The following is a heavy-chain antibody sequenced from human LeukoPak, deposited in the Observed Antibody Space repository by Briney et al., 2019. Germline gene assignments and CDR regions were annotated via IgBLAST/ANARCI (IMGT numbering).Heavy chain of an antibody. CDR2: IYYSGST. D-gene: IGHD7-27*01. J-gene: IGHJ4*02. V-gene: IGHV4-39*07. CDR1: GGSISSSSYY. CDR3: ARANWGQAGDY. Sequence: SETLSLACTVSGGSISSSSYYWGWIRQPPRKGLEWIGSIYYSGSTYYNPSLKSRVTISVDASKNQFSLKLTSVTAADTAVYYCARANWGQAGDYWGQGTLVTVSS.